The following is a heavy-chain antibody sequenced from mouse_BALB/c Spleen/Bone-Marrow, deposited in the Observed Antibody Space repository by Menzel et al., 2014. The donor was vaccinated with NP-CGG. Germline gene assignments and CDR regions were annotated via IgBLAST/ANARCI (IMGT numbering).Heavy chain of an antibody. CDR3: ARDDYYAMDY. J-gene: IGHJ4*01. Sequence: VVESGGGLVQPGGSLRLSCATSGFTFTDYYMSWVRQPPGKALEWLGFIRNKANGYTTEYSASVKGRFTISRDNSQSILYLQMNTLRAEDSATYYCARDDYYAMDYWGQGTSVTVSS. CDR2: IRNKANGYTT. V-gene: IGHV7-3*02. CDR1: GFTFTDYY.